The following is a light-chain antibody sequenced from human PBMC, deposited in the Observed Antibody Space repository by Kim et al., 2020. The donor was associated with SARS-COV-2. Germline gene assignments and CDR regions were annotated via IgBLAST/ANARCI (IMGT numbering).Light chain of an antibody. J-gene: IGLJ1*01. Sequence: RVTMSCTGSSSNSGAGDDVQWYRQLPGTAPKLLKSGNSNRPSGVLDRFSGSTSGTSASLAITGLRADDEADYYCQSYDSSLSGYVFGTGTKVTVL. CDR3: QSYDSSLSGYV. CDR2: GNS. CDR1: SSNSGAGDD. V-gene: IGLV1-40*01.